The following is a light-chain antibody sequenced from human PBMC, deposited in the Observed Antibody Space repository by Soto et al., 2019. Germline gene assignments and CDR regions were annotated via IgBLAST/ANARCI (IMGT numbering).Light chain of an antibody. V-gene: IGKV3-15*01. Sequence: DIVMTQSPVTLSVSPGESATLSCRASQNIESNLAWYQQKPGQSPRLLIYTASTRASGIPARFSGSGYGTEFTLTISSLQSEDSATYYCLQYNSDPRTFGQGTRVEIK. J-gene: IGKJ1*01. CDR2: TAS. CDR3: LQYNSDPRT. CDR1: QNIESN.